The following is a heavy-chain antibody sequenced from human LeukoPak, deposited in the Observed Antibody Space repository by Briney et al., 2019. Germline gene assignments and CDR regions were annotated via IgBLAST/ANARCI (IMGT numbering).Heavy chain of an antibody. CDR3: VRDSQKVSYYEPPDY. CDR1: GFTFSDYY. D-gene: IGHD3-22*01. J-gene: IGHJ4*02. CDR2: ISNSASNI. V-gene: IGHV3-11*01. Sequence: GGSLRLSCAASGFTFSDYYMSWIRQAPGKGLEWVSYISNSASNIYYADSVKGRFTISRDNAKSSLYLQMNSLRAEDTAVYYCVRDSQKVSYYEPPDYWGQGILVTVSS.